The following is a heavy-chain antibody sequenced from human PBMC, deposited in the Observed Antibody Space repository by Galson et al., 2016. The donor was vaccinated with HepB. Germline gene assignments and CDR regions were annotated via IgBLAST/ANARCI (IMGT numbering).Heavy chain of an antibody. CDR1: GFTFDDYG. V-gene: IGHV3-20*04. CDR2: INWNGDST. J-gene: IGHJ4*02. D-gene: IGHD1-1*01. Sequence: SLRLSCAASGFTFDDYGLTWVRQAPGRGLEWVSGINWNGDSTAYADSVRGRFTIPRDNARNSLYLQMNSLRAEDTALYYCARSFFRRTVNWTPFDYWGQGTLVTVSS. CDR3: ARSFFRRTVNWTPFDY.